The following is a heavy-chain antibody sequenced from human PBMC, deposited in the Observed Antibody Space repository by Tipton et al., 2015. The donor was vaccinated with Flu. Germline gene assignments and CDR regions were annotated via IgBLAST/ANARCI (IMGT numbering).Heavy chain of an antibody. CDR2: IYYSGSN. V-gene: IGHV4-31*03. Sequence: LRLSCTVSGGSISSGGYYWSWIRQHPGKGLEWIWYIYYSGSNYYNPSLKSRVTISVDTSKNQFSLKLSSVTAADTAVYYCARASGPSWVDPWGQGTLVTVSS. CDR1: GGSISSGGYY. D-gene: IGHD5-12*01. CDR3: ARASGPSWVDP. J-gene: IGHJ5*02.